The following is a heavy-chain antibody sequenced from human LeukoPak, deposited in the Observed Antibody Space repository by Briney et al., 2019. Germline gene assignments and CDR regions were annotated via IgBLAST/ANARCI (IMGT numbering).Heavy chain of an antibody. V-gene: IGHV3-7*03. Sequence: SGGSLRLSCAASGFTFSSHWMSWVRQAPGKGLEWVANIKEDGSEEYYVDSVGGRFTISRDNAKKSLYLQMNSLRAEDTAVYYCARDPHDNWNDLDYWGQGTLVTVSS. CDR1: GFTFSSHW. CDR2: IKEDGSEE. D-gene: IGHD1-20*01. J-gene: IGHJ4*02. CDR3: ARDPHDNWNDLDY.